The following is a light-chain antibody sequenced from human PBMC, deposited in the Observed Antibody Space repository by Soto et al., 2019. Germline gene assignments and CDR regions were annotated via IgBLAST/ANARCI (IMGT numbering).Light chain of an antibody. V-gene: IGLV2-18*02. CDR2: EVS. Sequence: QSALTQPTSVSGSPGQSVTISCTGTSIDVGSYNRVSWYQQPPGTAPKLMIYEVSNRTSGVPDRFSGSKSGNTASLTISGLQAEDEADYYCSSYTSSSTLVFGGGTKLTVL. J-gene: IGLJ2*01. CDR3: SSYTSSSTLV. CDR1: SIDVGSYNR.